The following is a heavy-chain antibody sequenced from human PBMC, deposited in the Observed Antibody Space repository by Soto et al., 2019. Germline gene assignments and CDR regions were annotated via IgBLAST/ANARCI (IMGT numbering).Heavy chain of an antibody. CDR2: MSGSGADT. CDR1: GFTFNNYA. Sequence: EVQLLESGGGLVQPGGSLRLSCAASGFTFNNYAMTWVRQAPGKGLEWGSGMSGSGADTYYEDFLKGRFTITRDNSENSPYLQMNSLRAEDTAVYYCAKDRREVATNNWFDPWGQGTLVTVSS. D-gene: IGHD2-15*01. CDR3: AKDRREVATNNWFDP. J-gene: IGHJ5*02. V-gene: IGHV3-23*01.